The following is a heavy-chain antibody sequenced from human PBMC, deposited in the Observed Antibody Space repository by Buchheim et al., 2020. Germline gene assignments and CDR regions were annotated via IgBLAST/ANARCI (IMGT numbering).Heavy chain of an antibody. D-gene: IGHD1-1*01. Sequence: QLQLQESGPGLVKPSETLSLTCNVSGGSISSSGFYWGWMRQPPGKGLEWIGSLYNSGSTSYNSSLKSRVTISVQTSKHQFSLRLTSVTAADTAVYYCASGWNAIDYWGQGTL. CDR2: LYNSGST. V-gene: IGHV4-39*01. J-gene: IGHJ4*02. CDR3: ASGWNAIDY. CDR1: GGSISSSGFY.